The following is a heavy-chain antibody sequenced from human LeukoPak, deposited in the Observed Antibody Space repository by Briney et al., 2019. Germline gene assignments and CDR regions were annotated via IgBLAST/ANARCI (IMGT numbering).Heavy chain of an antibody. CDR3: ARPFDGSSGWYLDY. D-gene: IGHD6-19*01. CDR1: GYTFTSYG. J-gene: IGHJ4*02. V-gene: IGHV1-18*01. Sequence: ASVKVSCKASGYTFTSYGISWVRQAPGQGLEWMGWISAYSGNTNYAQKLQGRVTMTTDTSTSTAYMDLRSLRSDDTAVYYCARPFDGSSGWYLDYWGQGTLVTVSS. CDR2: ISAYSGNT.